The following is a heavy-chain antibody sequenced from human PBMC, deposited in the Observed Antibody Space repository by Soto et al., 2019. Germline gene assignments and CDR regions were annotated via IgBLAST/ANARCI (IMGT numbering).Heavy chain of an antibody. D-gene: IGHD6-25*01. V-gene: IGHV4-59*01. CDR3: TRGGGDF. Sequence: QVQLQESGPGLVKPSETLSLTCTVSGGSINTYYWRWIRQPPGKGLEWIGYIYYSGSDSGSTNYIPSLTTRVTISVDTSKNQFSLRLTSVTAADTAVYFCTRGGGDFWGQGTLVTVSS. J-gene: IGHJ4*02. CDR1: GGSINTYY. CDR2: IYYSGSDSGST.